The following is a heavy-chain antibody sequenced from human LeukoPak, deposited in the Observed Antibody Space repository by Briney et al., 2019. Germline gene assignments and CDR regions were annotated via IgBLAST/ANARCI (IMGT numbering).Heavy chain of an antibody. Sequence: PGGSLRLSCAASVFTVSSNYMSWVRQAPGKGLEWVSVIYSGGNTYYADSVKGRFTISRDNSKNTLYPQMNSLRAEDTAVYYCLGSRRARGNYWGQGTLVTVSS. V-gene: IGHV3-66*01. CDR2: IYSGGNT. CDR1: VFTVSSNY. D-gene: IGHD3-10*01. J-gene: IGHJ4*02. CDR3: LGSRRARGNY.